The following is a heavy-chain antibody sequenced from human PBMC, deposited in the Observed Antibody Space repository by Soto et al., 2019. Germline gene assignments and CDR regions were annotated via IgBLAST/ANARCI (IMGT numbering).Heavy chain of an antibody. CDR3: ARVWGRYYFDY. CDR1: GGSISNYY. V-gene: IGHV4-59*01. J-gene: IGHJ4*02. Sequence: QVQLQESGTGLVKPSETLSLTCTVSGGSISNYYWSWIRQPPGKGLEWIGYIYYSGSANYNPSLKCRVTISLDTSKNHFSLMLSSVTAADTAVYYSARVWGRYYFDYWGQGTLVTVSS. CDR2: IYYSGSA. D-gene: IGHD7-27*01.